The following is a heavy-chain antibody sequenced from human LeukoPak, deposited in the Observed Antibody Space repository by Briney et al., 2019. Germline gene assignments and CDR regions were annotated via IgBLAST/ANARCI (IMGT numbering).Heavy chain of an antibody. J-gene: IGHJ4*02. Sequence: SETLSLTCSVSGGSISTGGYYWSWIRQHPGKGLEWIACIYYSGSTYYNPSLKSRITISVDTSKNQFSLKLSSVTAADTAVYYCAREFRSGNKYFDYWGQGTLVTVSS. V-gene: IGHV4-31*03. CDR1: GGSISTGGYY. D-gene: IGHD3-10*01. CDR2: IYYSGST. CDR3: AREFRSGNKYFDY.